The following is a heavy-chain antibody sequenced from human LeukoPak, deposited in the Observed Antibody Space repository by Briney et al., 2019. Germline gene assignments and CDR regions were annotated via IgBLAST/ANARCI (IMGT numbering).Heavy chain of an antibody. J-gene: IGHJ4*02. CDR2: ISYGGSNK. D-gene: IGHD3-22*01. Sequence: PGGSLRLSCAASGFTFSSYGMHWVRQAPGKGLEWVAVISYGGSNKYYADSVKGRFTISRDNSKNTPYLQMNSLRAEDTAVYYCAKDLAYDSSGYLRDWGQGTLVTVSS. V-gene: IGHV3-30*18. CDR1: GFTFSSYG. CDR3: AKDLAYDSSGYLRD.